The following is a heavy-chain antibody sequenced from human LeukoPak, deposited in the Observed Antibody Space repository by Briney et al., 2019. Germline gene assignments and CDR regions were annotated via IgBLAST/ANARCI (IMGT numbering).Heavy chain of an antibody. CDR1: GYTFTSYD. V-gene: IGHV1-8*01. J-gene: IGHJ4*02. CDR2: MNPNSGNT. CDR3: ARGSQFDWLLPHFFDC. D-gene: IGHD3-9*01. Sequence: GASVKVSCKASGYTFTSYDINWVRQATGQGLEWMGWMNPNSGNTGYAQKFQGRVTMTRNTSISTAYMELSSLRSEDTAVYYCARGSQFDWLLPHFFDCWGQGTLVTVSS.